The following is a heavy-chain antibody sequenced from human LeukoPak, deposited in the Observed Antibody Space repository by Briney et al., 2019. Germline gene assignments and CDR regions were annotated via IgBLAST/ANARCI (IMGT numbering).Heavy chain of an antibody. V-gene: IGHV4-4*07. Sequence: SETLSLTCTVSGGSISSYYWSWIRQPAGKGLEWIGRIYTSGSTNYNPSLKSRVTMSVDTSKNQFSLKLSSVTAADTAVYYCARVAAKKYYDFWSGLGEDYYYYMDVWGKGTTVTVSS. CDR3: ARVAAKKYYDFWSGLGEDYYYYMDV. J-gene: IGHJ6*03. CDR1: GGSISSYY. D-gene: IGHD3-3*01. CDR2: IYTSGST.